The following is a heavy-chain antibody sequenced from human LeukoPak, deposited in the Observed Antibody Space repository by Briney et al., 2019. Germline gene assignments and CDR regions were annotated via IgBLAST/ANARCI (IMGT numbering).Heavy chain of an antibody. D-gene: IGHD2-21*02. CDR2: INPDGSST. J-gene: IGHJ4*02. Sequence: GESLTLSCAASGFTFSMSWIHWVRHAPAKALVWVSRINPDGSSTSHTDSVKGRFTSSRNNAKNTLYLQMDSLRAEDTAVYYCAGELGGDRGYWGQGTLVIVSS. CDR3: AGELGGDRGY. V-gene: IGHV3-74*01. CDR1: GFTFSMSW.